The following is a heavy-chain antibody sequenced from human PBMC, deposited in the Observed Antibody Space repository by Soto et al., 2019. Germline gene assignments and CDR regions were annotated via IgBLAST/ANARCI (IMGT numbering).Heavy chain of an antibody. J-gene: IGHJ5*02. CDR3: SRVASIVVVPAVYNWFDP. CDR1: VYTFTSYG. CDR2: ISAYNGNT. D-gene: IGHD2-2*01. V-gene: IGHV1-18*01. Sequence: ASVKVSCKASVYTFTSYGISWVRQAPGQGLEWMGWISAYNGNTNYAQKLQGRVTMTTDTSTSTAYMELRSLRSDDTAVYYCSRVASIVVVPAVYNWFDPWGQGTLVTVSS.